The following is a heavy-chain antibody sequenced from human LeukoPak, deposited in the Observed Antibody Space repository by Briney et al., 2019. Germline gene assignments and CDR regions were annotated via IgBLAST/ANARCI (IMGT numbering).Heavy chain of an antibody. CDR1: GFTFSRYS. V-gene: IGHV3-21*01. D-gene: IGHD3-16*01. J-gene: IGHJ3*02. CDR2: ISSSSSYI. Sequence: GGSLRLSCAASGFTFSRYSMNWVRQAPGKGLEWVSSISSSSSYIYYADSVKGRFTISRDNAKNSLYLQMNSLRAEDTAVYYCARERSTPRPGGAFDIWGQGTMVTVSS. CDR3: ARERSTPRPGGAFDI.